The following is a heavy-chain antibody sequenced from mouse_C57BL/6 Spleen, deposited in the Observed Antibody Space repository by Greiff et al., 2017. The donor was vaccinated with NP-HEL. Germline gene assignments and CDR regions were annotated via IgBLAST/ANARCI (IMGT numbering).Heavy chain of an antibody. V-gene: IGHV3-6*01. J-gene: IGHJ4*01. CDR3: AREYDGYFAMDY. CDR2: ISYDGSN. Sequence: EVKLQESGPGLVKPSQSLSLTCSVTGYSITSGYYWNWIRQFPGNKLEWMGYISYDGSNNYNPSLKNRISITRDTSKNQFFLKLNSVTTEDTATYYCAREYDGYFAMDYWGQGTSVTVSS. CDR1: GYSITSGYY. D-gene: IGHD2-3*01.